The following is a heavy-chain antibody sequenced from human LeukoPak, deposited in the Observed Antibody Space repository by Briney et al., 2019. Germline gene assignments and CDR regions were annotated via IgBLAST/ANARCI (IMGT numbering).Heavy chain of an antibody. Sequence: ASVKVSCKVSGKTLIELSMHWVRQAPGKGLEWMGGFDPENGETIYAQKFQSRVTLTEDTSTDTTYMEMSSLRSEDTAVYYCAKGGSNPGRHNSAWGSMDVWGQGTTVTVSS. CDR2: FDPENGET. CDR1: GKTLIELS. D-gene: IGHD3-16*01. V-gene: IGHV1-24*01. CDR3: AKGGSNPGRHNSAWGSMDV. J-gene: IGHJ6*02.